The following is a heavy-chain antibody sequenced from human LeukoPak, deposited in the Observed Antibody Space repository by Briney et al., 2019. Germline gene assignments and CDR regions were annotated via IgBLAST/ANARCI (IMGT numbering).Heavy chain of an antibody. J-gene: IGHJ3*02. D-gene: IGHD3-10*01. Sequence: PGGSLRLSCAVSGFIFDDYAMHWVRQAPGKGLEWVSGISWDSGSTAYADSLKGRFTIPRDNARNSLFLQMNSLRAEDTALYYCAKDLAGSGSFYNGAFDIWGQGTMVTVSS. V-gene: IGHV3-9*01. CDR1: GFIFDDYA. CDR3: AKDLAGSGSFYNGAFDI. CDR2: ISWDSGST.